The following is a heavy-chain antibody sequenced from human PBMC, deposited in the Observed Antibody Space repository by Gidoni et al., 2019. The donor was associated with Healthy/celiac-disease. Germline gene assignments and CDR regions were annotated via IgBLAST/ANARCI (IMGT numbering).Heavy chain of an antibody. CDR3: AKVMVKVVGYYYGMDV. Sequence: EVQLLELGGGLRQPGRSLGLSCPASGCTCGSMAMSWVRQAPGEGLEWGAAISGSGGSTYYADSVKGRFTISRNNSKNTLYLQMNSLRAEDTAVYYCAKVMVKVVGYYYGMDVWGQGTTVTVSS. J-gene: IGHJ6*02. CDR1: GCTCGSMA. CDR2: ISGSGGST. D-gene: IGHD2-15*01. V-gene: IGHV3-23*01.